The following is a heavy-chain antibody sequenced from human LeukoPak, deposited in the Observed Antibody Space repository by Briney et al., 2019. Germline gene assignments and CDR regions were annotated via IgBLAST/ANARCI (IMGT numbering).Heavy chain of an antibody. D-gene: IGHD6-19*01. CDR2: INPSGGST. CDR3: ATIAVAGTWDFDY. CDR1: GYTFTSYY. V-gene: IGHV1-46*01. J-gene: IGHJ4*02. Sequence: ASVKVSCKASGYTFTSYYMHWVRQAPGQGLELMGIINPSGGSTSYAQKFQGRVTMTRDTSTSTVYMELSSLRSEDTAVYYCATIAVAGTWDFDYWGQGTLVTVSS.